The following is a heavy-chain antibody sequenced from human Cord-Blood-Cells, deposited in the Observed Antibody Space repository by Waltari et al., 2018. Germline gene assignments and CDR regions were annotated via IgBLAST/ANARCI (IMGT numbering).Heavy chain of an antibody. CDR1: GGSFSGYY. V-gene: IGHV4-34*01. Sequence: QVQLQQWGAGLLKPSETLSLTCAVYGGSFSGYYWSWIRQPPGKGLEWIGEINHSGSTNSNPSLKSRVTRSVDTSKNQFSLKLGSVTAADTAVYYCARAALIAARPYAFDIWGQGTMVTVSS. CDR2: INHSGST. J-gene: IGHJ3*02. D-gene: IGHD6-6*01. CDR3: ARAALIAARPYAFDI.